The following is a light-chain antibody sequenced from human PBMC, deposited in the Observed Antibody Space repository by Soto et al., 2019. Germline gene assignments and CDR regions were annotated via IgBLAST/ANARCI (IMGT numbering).Light chain of an antibody. J-gene: IGKJ2*01. CDR1: QTISSN. V-gene: IGKV3-15*01. CDR3: QQYHNWPPQYT. Sequence: EIVMTQSPATLSVSPGERATLSCRASQTISSNLAWYQQKPGQAPRLLIHGASTRATGVPARFSGSGSGTECTLTSSSLQSEDLAVYYCQQYHNWPPQYTFGQGTKLQIK. CDR2: GAS.